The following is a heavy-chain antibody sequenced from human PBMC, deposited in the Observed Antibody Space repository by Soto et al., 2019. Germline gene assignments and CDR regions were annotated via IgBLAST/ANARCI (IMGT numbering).Heavy chain of an antibody. V-gene: IGHV3-21*01. CDR1: GFTFSSYS. Sequence: PGGSLRLSCAASGFTFSSYSMNWVRQAPGKGLEWVSSISSSSSYIYYADSVKGRFTISRDNAENSLYLQMNSLRAEDTSVYYCARSPRLPAATGMDVWGKGTTVTVSS. D-gene: IGHD2-2*01. CDR3: ARSPRLPAATGMDV. J-gene: IGHJ6*04. CDR2: ISSSSSYI.